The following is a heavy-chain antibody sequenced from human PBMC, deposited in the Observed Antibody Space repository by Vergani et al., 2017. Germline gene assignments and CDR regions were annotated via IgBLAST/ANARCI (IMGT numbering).Heavy chain of an antibody. CDR3: ARVKDLVDQLYFDY. J-gene: IGHJ4*02. D-gene: IGHD2-15*01. Sequence: QLQLQESGSGLVKPSQTLSLTCAVSGGSISSGGYSWSWIRQPPGKGLEWIGYIYHSGSTYYNPSLKSRVTISVDRSKNQFSLKLSSVTAADTAVYYCARVKDLVDQLYFDYWGQGTLVNVSS. V-gene: IGHV4-30-2*01. CDR2: IYHSGST. CDR1: GGSISSGGYS.